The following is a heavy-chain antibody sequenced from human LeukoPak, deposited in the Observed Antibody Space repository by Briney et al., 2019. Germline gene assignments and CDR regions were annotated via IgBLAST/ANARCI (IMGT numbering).Heavy chain of an antibody. J-gene: IGHJ4*02. CDR1: GFTLSSYA. CDR2: ISGSGSGT. V-gene: IGHV3-23*01. Sequence: PGGSLRLSCAASGFTLSSYAMHWLRQAPGKGLEWVSAISGSGSGTYYADSVKGRFTLSRDNSKDTLYLQMNSLRAEDTAVYYCAKRGYCSGTRCYHYFDYWGQGTLVTVSS. D-gene: IGHD2-2*01. CDR3: AKRGYCSGTRCYHYFDY.